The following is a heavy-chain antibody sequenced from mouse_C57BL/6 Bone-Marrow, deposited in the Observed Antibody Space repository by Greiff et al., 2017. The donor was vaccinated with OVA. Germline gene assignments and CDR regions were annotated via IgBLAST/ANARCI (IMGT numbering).Heavy chain of an antibody. D-gene: IGHD2-4*01. Sequence: VQLKESGPGLVKPSQSLSLTCSVTGYSITSGYYWNWIRQFPGNKLEWMGYISYDGSNNYNPSLKNRISITRDTSKNQFFLKLNSVTTEDTATYYCARGPSYDYEWYFDVWGTGTTVTVSS. CDR2: ISYDGSN. J-gene: IGHJ1*03. CDR3: ARGPSYDYEWYFDV. CDR1: GYSITSGYY. V-gene: IGHV3-6*01.